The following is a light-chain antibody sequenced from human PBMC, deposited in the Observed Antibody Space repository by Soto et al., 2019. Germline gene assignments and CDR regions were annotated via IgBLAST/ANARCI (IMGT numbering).Light chain of an antibody. V-gene: IGLV4-60*02. CDR2: LEGSGSY. Sequence: QAVVTQSSSASASLGSSVKLTCTLSSGHSSYIIAWHQQQPGKAPRYLMKLEGSGSYNKGSGVPDRFSGSSSGADRYLTIANRQVEDEADYYCETWDSNTHVFGTGTKLTVL. CDR3: ETWDSNTHV. J-gene: IGLJ1*01. CDR1: SGHSSYI.